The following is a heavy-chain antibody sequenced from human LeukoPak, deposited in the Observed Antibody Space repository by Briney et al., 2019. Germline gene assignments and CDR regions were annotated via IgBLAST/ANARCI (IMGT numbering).Heavy chain of an antibody. CDR1: GGSISSYY. V-gene: IGHV4-59*01. D-gene: IGHD6-6*01. J-gene: IGHJ4*02. CDR2: IYYSGST. Sequence: SETLSLTCTVSGGSISSYYWSWIRQPAGKGLEWIGYIYYSGSTNYNPSLKSRVTISVDTSKNQFSLKLSSVTAADTAVYYCARYVASSSSYYFDYWGQGTLVTVS. CDR3: ARYVASSSSYYFDY.